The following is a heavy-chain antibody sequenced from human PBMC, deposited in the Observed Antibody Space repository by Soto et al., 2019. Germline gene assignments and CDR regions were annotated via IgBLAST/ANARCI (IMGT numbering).Heavy chain of an antibody. Sequence: PSETLSLTCAVSGYSISSGNYWAWIRQPPGRGLEWIGSLYHIGSTHYNTSLKSRVTISVDTSKNHFSLELSSVTAADTAIYYCRSSTSCYDESCVDVWGQGTMVTVSS. J-gene: IGHJ6*02. CDR3: RSSTSCYDESCVDV. CDR1: GYSISSGNY. V-gene: IGHV4-38-2*01. D-gene: IGHD2-2*01. CDR2: LYHIGST.